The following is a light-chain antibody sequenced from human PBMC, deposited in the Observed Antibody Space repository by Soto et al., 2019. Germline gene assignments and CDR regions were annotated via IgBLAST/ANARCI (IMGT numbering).Light chain of an antibody. J-gene: IGKJ4*01. V-gene: IGKV3-20*01. Sequence: EIVLTQSPGTLSLSPGERATLSCRASQSVRSSHLAWYQQKPGQAPRLLIFGASSRATGIPDRFSGSGSGTDFTLTISRLEPEDFAVYYCQKYGSSPLTCGGGTKVAIK. CDR2: GAS. CDR1: QSVRSSH. CDR3: QKYGSSPLT.